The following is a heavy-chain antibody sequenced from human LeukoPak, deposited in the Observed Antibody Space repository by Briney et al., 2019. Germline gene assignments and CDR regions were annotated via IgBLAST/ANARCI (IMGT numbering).Heavy chain of an antibody. V-gene: IGHV3-30*03. J-gene: IGHJ4*02. CDR2: ISSDGTNK. Sequence: GGSLRLSCAASGFTFDDYGMSWVRQAPGKGLEWVAVISSDGTNKYYADSVKGRITISRDNSKNTLYLQMNSLRAEDTAVYYCAREGYSSGWQKTYYFDYWGQGTLVTVSS. D-gene: IGHD6-19*01. CDR3: AREGYSSGWQKTYYFDY. CDR1: GFTFDDYG.